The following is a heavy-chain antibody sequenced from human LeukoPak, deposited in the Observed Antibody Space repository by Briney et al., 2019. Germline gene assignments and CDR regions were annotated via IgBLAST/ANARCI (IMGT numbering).Heavy chain of an antibody. V-gene: IGHV1-8*01. D-gene: IGHD3-22*01. CDR2: MNPNSGNT. Sequence: ASVKVSCKASGYTLTSYDINWVRQATGQGLEWMGWMNPNSGNTGYAQKFQGRVTMTRNTSISTAYTELSSLRSEDTAVYYCARVLADYYDSSGIDYWGQGTLVTVSS. CDR3: ARVLADYYDSSGIDY. J-gene: IGHJ4*02. CDR1: GYTLTSYD.